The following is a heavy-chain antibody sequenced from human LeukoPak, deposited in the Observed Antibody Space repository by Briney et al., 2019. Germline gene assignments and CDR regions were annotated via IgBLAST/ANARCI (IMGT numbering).Heavy chain of an antibody. D-gene: IGHD1-26*01. J-gene: IGHJ4*02. CDR1: GFTFDDYA. CDR2: TSWNSGSI. Sequence: GRSLRLSCAASGFTFDDYAMHWVRQAPGKGLEWVSGTSWNSGSIGYADSVKGRFTISRDNAKNSLYLQMNSLRAEDTALYYCAKSLQYSGTKSYFDYWGQGTLVTVSS. CDR3: AKSLQYSGTKSYFDY. V-gene: IGHV3-9*01.